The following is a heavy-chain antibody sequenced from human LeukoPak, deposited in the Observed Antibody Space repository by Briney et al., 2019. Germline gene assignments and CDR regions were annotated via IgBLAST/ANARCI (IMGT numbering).Heavy chain of an antibody. Sequence: QTGGSLRLSCAASGFTVSSNYMSWVRQAPGKGLEWVSVIYSGGSTYYADSVKGRFTISRDNAKNSLYLQMNSLRAEDTALYYCAKDTKGGWYKLDWYFDLWGRGTLVTVSS. D-gene: IGHD6-19*01. CDR2: IYSGGST. J-gene: IGHJ2*01. CDR3: AKDTKGGWYKLDWYFDL. CDR1: GFTVSSNY. V-gene: IGHV3-53*05.